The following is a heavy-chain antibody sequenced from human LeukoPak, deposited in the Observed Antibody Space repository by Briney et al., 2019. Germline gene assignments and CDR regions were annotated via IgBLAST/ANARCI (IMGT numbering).Heavy chain of an antibody. CDR2: INSDGSST. D-gene: IGHD3-22*01. Sequence: PGGSLRLSCAASGFTFSSYWMHWVRQAPGKGLVWVSRINSDGSSTSYADSVKGRFTISRDNAKNTLYLQMNSLRAEDTAMYYCARVMDYEGYFDYWGQGTLVTVSS. J-gene: IGHJ4*02. CDR3: ARVMDYEGYFDY. V-gene: IGHV3-74*01. CDR1: GFTFSSYW.